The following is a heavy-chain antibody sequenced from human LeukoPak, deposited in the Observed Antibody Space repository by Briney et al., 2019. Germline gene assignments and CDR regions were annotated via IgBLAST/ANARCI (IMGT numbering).Heavy chain of an antibody. V-gene: IGHV1-46*01. J-gene: IGHJ3*02. CDR2: INPSGGST. D-gene: IGHD5/OR15-5a*01. CDR3: ARGDHVRIYAESAFDI. CDR1: GYTFTSYG. Sequence: GASVKVSCKASGYTFTSYGISWVRQAPGQGLEWMGIINPSGGSTNYAQKFQGRVTMTRDTSTSTVYMELRSLRSEDTAVYYCARGDHVRIYAESAFDIWGQGTMVTVSS.